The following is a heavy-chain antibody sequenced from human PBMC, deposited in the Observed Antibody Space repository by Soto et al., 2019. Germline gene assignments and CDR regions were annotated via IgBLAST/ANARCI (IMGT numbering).Heavy chain of an antibody. CDR1: GFTVSSNY. V-gene: IGHV3-66*01. CDR3: ERDRRAFDI. Sequence: EVPLVESGRGLVQPGGSLRLSCAASGFTVSSNYMSWVRQAPGKGLEWVSVIYSGGSTYYADSVKGRFTISRDNSKNTRYLQMNSLRAEDTAVYYCERDRRAFDIWGQGTMVTVSS. CDR2: IYSGGST. J-gene: IGHJ3*02.